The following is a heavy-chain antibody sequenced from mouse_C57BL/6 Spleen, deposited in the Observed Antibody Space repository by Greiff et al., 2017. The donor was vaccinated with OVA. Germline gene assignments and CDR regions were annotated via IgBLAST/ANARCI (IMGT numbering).Heavy chain of an antibody. D-gene: IGHD3-2*02. CDR2: IDPSDSYT. V-gene: IGHV1-59*01. CDR1: GYTFTSYW. J-gene: IGHJ4*01. CDR3: ARLGDGDSSGYRAMDY. Sequence: QVQLQQPGAELVRPGTSVKLSCKASGYTFTSYWMHWVKQRPGQGLEWIGVIDPSDSYTNYNQKFKGKATLTVDTSSSTAYMQLSSLTSEDSAVYYCARLGDGDSSGYRAMDYWGQGTSGTVSS.